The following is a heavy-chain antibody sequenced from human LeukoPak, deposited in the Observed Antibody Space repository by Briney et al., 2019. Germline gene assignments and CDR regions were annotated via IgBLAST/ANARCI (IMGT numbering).Heavy chain of an antibody. V-gene: IGHV3-30-3*01. J-gene: IGHJ4*02. CDR3: AKDGYNFNTPDY. Sequence: GRSLRLSCAASGFTFSSYAMHWVRQAPGKGLEWVAVISYDGSNKYYADSVKGRFTISRDNSKNTLYLQMNSLRAEDTAVYYCAKDGYNFNTPDYWGQGTLVTVSS. D-gene: IGHD5-24*01. CDR1: GFTFSSYA. CDR2: ISYDGSNK.